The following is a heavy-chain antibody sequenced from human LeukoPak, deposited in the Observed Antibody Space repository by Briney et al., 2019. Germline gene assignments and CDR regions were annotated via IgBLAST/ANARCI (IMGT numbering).Heavy chain of an antibody. D-gene: IGHD2-2*01. J-gene: IGHJ5*02. CDR2: INSDGSST. CDR1: GFTFRSFW. V-gene: IGHV3-74*03. Sequence: GGSLRLSCAVSGFTFRSFWMHWVRQAPGEGLLWVSRINSDGSSTTYADSVKGRFTISRDNTKNTLYPQMNSLRAEDTAVYYCARTLGVPSAFDPWGQGTLVTVSS. CDR3: ARTLGVPSAFDP.